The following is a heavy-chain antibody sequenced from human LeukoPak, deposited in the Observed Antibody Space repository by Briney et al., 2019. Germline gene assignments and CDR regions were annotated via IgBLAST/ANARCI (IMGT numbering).Heavy chain of an antibody. J-gene: IGHJ4*02. V-gene: IGHV3-23*01. CDR1: GITFSSYS. CDR3: ARDPTELQLLSYYFDY. D-gene: IGHD2-2*01. CDR2: ISFSGTTT. Sequence: GGSLRLSCVASGITFSSYSMSWVRQAPGKGLEWVSSISFSGTTTYYADSVKGRFTVSRDNSKNTLYLQMDGLRAEDTAVYYCARDPTELQLLSYYFDYWGQGTLVAVSS.